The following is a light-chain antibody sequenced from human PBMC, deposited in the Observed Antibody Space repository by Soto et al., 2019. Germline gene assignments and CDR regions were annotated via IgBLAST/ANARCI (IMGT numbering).Light chain of an antibody. CDR2: AAS. Sequence: AIRMSQSPSSLSASTGDRVTITCRASQGISSYLAWYQQKPGKAPKLLIYAASTLQSGVPSRFSGSGSGTDFTLTISCLQSEDFATYNCQQYYSYLSLTFGGGTKVDIK. CDR3: QQYYSYLSLT. J-gene: IGKJ4*01. CDR1: QGISSY. V-gene: IGKV1-8*01.